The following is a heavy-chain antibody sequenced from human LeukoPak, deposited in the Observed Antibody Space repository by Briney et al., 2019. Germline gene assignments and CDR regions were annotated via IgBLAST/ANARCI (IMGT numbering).Heavy chain of an antibody. D-gene: IGHD3-22*01. V-gene: IGHV4-59*01. CDR2: IYYSWST. Sequence: SETLSLTCTVSGGSISSYYWSWIRQPPGKGLEWIGYIYYSWSTNYNPSLKSRVTISVDTSKNQFSLKLSSVTAADTAVYYCASHYYDSSGRDAFDIWGQGTMVTVSS. J-gene: IGHJ3*02. CDR3: ASHYYDSSGRDAFDI. CDR1: GGSISSYY.